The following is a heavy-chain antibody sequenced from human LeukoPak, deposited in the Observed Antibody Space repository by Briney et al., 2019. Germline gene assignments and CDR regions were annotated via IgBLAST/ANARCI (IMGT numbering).Heavy chain of an antibody. Sequence: SETLSLTCAVYGGSFSGYYWTWIRQPPGKGLEWIGEINHSGSNNYNPSLKSRVTISVDTSKNHFSLKLSSVTAADTAVYYCARAPSLYSSSSYFDYWGQGTLVTVSS. CDR2: INHSGSN. V-gene: IGHV4-34*01. J-gene: IGHJ4*02. CDR1: GGSFSGYY. CDR3: ARAPSLYSSSSYFDY. D-gene: IGHD6-6*01.